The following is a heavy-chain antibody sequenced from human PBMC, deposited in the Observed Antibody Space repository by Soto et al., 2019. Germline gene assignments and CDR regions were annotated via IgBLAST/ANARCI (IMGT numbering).Heavy chain of an antibody. J-gene: IGHJ4*02. Sequence: SETLSLTCTVSGGSISSYYWSWIRQPPGKGLEWIGYIYYSGSTNYNPSLKSRVTISVDTSKNQFSLKLSSVTAADTAVYYCARAGLLPRSYYFDYWGQGTLVTVSS. CDR1: GGSISSYY. D-gene: IGHD2-21*02. CDR2: IYYSGST. CDR3: ARAGLLPRSYYFDY. V-gene: IGHV4-59*01.